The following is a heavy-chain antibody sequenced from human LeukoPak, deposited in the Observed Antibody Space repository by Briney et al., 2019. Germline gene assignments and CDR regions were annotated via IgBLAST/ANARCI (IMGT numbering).Heavy chain of an antibody. Sequence: GESLKISCKGSGYSFISYWIVWVRHMPGEGLEWMGIIYPGDSDTRYSPSFQGQVTISADRSINTAYLQWSSLKASDTAMYYCASHGGDPDLFDYWGQGTLVTVSS. CDR2: IYPGDSDT. J-gene: IGHJ4*02. V-gene: IGHV5-51*01. CDR3: ASHGGDPDLFDY. CDR1: GYSFISYW. D-gene: IGHD4-17*01.